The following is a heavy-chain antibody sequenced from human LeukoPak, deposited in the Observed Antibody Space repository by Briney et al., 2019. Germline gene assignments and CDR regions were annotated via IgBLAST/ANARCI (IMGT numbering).Heavy chain of an antibody. D-gene: IGHD1-7*01. CDR1: GFTFSSYA. CDR3: AEKKNFYFDC. J-gene: IGHJ4*02. Sequence: PGGSLRLSCAASGFTFSSYAMSWVRQAPGKGLEWLSAISSSGSTTYYADSVKGRFTISRDNSKNTLYLQMNSLRAEDTAVYYCAEKKNFYFDCWGQGTLVTVSS. V-gene: IGHV3-23*01. CDR2: ISSSGSTT.